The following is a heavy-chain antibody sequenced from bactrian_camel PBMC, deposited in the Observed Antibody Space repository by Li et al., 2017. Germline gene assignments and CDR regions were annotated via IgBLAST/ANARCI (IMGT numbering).Heavy chain of an antibody. CDR3: AADRPELCVVVVGTGGY. CDR2: IDAEGET. CDR1: TYTVSRYC. V-gene: IGHV3S1*01. D-gene: IGHD6*01. J-gene: IGHJ6*01. Sequence: VQLVESGGGSVQSGGSLRLSCVGLTYTVSRYCLGWFRQAPGKEREGVGYIDAEGETWYADSVKGRFTISKDNAKNTLYLQMNSLKPEDTAMYYCAADRPELCVVVVGTGGYWGQGTQVTVS.